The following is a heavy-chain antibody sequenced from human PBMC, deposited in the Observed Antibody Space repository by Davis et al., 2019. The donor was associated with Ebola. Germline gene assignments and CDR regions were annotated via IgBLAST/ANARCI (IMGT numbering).Heavy chain of an antibody. CDR3: ARGHFGSYGMDV. Sequence: MPSETLSLTCAVYGGSFSGYYWSWIRQPPGKGLEWIGEINHSGSTNYNPSLKSRVTISVDTSKNQFSLKLSSVTAADTAVYYCARGHFGSYGMDVWGQGTTVTVSS. V-gene: IGHV4-34*01. CDR1: GGSFSGYY. D-gene: IGHD3-10*01. J-gene: IGHJ6*02. CDR2: INHSGST.